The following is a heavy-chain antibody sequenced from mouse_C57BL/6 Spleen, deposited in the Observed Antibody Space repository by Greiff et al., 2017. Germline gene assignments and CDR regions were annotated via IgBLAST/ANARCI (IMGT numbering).Heavy chain of an antibody. Sequence: EVQLVESGPGLVKPSQSLSLTCSVTGYSITSGYYWNWIRQFPGNKLEWMGYISYDGSNNYNPSLKNRISITRDTSKNQFFLKLNSVTTEDTATYYCASMGFNYDAMDYWGQGTSVTVSS. D-gene: IGHD1-1*01. CDR3: ASMGFNYDAMDY. J-gene: IGHJ4*01. V-gene: IGHV3-6*01. CDR2: ISYDGSN. CDR1: GYSITSGYY.